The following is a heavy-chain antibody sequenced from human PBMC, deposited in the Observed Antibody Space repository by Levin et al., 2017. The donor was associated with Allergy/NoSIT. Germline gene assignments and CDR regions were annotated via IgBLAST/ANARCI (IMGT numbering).Heavy chain of an antibody. J-gene: IGHJ6*02. V-gene: IGHV3-15*01. CDR3: VTDRLGEWYNYHGMDV. CDR1: GFTFSNAW. D-gene: IGHD2-8*01. Sequence: NTGGSLRLSCAASGFTFSNAWMNCVRQAPGKGLEWVARIRRKADGGSTDYAVPVKGRFTISRDDSKNTLFLQMNSLKTEDTALYYCVTDRLGEWYNYHGMDVWGQGTTVTVSS. CDR2: IRRKADGGST.